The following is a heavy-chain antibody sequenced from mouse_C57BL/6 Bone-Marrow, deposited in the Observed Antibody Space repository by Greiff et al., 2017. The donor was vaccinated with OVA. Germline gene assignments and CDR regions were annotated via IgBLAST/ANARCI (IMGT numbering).Heavy chain of an antibody. CDR1: GYSFTDYN. CDR3: ATPYYYGSSYWYFDV. J-gene: IGHJ1*03. D-gene: IGHD1-1*01. V-gene: IGHV1-39*01. Sequence: EVKLVESGPELVKPGASVKISCKASGYSFTDYNMNWVKQSNGKSLEWIGVINPNYGTTSYNQKFKGKATLTVDQSSSTAYMQLNSLTSEDSAVYYCATPYYYGSSYWYFDVWGTGTTVTVSS. CDR2: INPNYGTT.